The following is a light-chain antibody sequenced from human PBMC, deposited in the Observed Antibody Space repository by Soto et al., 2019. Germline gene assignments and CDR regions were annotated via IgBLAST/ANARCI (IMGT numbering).Light chain of an antibody. Sequence: DIVMTQSPLSLPVTPGEPASISCRSSQSLIHSDGNNYLDWFLQKPGQSPQVLIYMGSYRASGVPDRFSGSGSGTDFTLRISRVEPEDVGIYYCMQALQTPLTFGGGTKVDIK. CDR3: MQALQTPLT. V-gene: IGKV2-28*01. CDR1: QSLIHSDGNNY. CDR2: MGS. J-gene: IGKJ4*01.